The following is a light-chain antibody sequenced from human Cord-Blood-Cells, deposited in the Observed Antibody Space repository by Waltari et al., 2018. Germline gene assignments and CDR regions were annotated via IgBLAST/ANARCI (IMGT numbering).Light chain of an antibody. CDR3: CSYAGSSAYV. J-gene: IGLJ1*01. V-gene: IGLV2-23*01. Sequence: QSALTQPASVSGSPGQSITISCTGTSSDVGSYNLDSWDQQPPGKAPKLMIYEGSKRPSGVSNLFSGSKSGNTASLTISGLQAEDEADYYCCSYAGSSAYVFGTGTKVTVL. CDR1: SSDVGSYNL. CDR2: EGS.